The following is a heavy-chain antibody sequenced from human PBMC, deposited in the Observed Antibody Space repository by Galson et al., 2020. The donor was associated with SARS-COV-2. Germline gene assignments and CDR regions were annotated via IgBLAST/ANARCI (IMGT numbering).Heavy chain of an antibody. D-gene: IGHD3-9*01. CDR1: GFTFSSYD. J-gene: IGHJ6*03. V-gene: IGHV3-13*01. CDR3: ASGDILTGNNYYYYDMDV. CDR2: IGTAGDT. Sequence: GESLKISCAASGFTFSSYDMHWVRQATGKGLEWVSAIGTAGDTYYPGSVKGRFTISRENAKNSLYLQMNSLRAGDTAVYYCASGDILTGNNYYYYDMDVWGKGTTVTVSS.